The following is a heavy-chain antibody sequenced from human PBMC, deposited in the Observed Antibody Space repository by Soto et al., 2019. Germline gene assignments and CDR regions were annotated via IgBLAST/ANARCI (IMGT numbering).Heavy chain of an antibody. Sequence: QVQLVESGGGVVQPGTSLRVSCVGSGFTFRSYVIHWVRQAPGKGLEWVALTSYDGSDKYYGDSVRGRFTISRDNSRNTVTRQMDSLRLEGPALCYCASGGTTGGLDVWGQGTLVSVSS. V-gene: IGHV3-30*05. CDR2: TSYDGSDK. J-gene: IGHJ1*01. CDR3: ASGGTTGGLDV. CDR1: GFTFRSYV. D-gene: IGHD3-16*01.